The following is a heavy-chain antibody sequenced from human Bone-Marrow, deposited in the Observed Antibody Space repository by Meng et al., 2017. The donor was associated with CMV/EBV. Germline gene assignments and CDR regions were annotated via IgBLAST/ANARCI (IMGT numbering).Heavy chain of an antibody. CDR1: GFTFSSYS. J-gene: IGHJ4*02. Sequence: AASGFTFSSYSMDWVRQAPGKGLEWVSSISSSSSYISYADSVKGRFTISRDNAKNSLYLQMNSLRAEDTAVYYCARELRFLEFVPEYWGQGTLVTVSS. D-gene: IGHD3-3*01. V-gene: IGHV3-21*01. CDR2: ISSSSSYI. CDR3: ARELRFLEFVPEY.